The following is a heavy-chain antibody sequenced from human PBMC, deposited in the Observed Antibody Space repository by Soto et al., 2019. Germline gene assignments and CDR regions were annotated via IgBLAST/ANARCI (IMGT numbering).Heavy chain of an antibody. CDR1: GYTFTSYG. D-gene: IGHD3-22*01. CDR2: ISAYNGNT. Sequence: ASVKVSCKASGYTFTSYGISWVRQAPGQGLEWMGWISAYNGNTNYAQKLQGRVTMTTDTSTSTAHMELRSLRSDDTAVYYCASSTTERQKTYYYGSSGYYLDYWGQGTLVTVSS. CDR3: ASSTTERQKTYYYGSSGYYLDY. V-gene: IGHV1-18*01. J-gene: IGHJ4*02.